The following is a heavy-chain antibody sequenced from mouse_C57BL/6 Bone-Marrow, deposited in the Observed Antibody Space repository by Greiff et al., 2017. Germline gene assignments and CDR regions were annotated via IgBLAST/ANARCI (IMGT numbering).Heavy chain of an antibody. CDR3: ARSLVLLLFDY. D-gene: IGHD1-1*01. V-gene: IGHV1-63*01. Sequence: LQESGAELVRPGTSVKMSCKASGYTFTTYWIGWAKPRPGHGLEWIGDIYPGGGYTNYNEKFKGKATLTADKSSSTAYMQFSSLTSEDSAIYYCARSLVLLLFDYWGQGTTLTVSS. J-gene: IGHJ2*01. CDR2: IYPGGGYT. CDR1: GYTFTTYW.